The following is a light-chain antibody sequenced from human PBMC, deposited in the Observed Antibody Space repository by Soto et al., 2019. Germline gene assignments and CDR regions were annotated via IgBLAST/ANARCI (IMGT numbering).Light chain of an antibody. Sequence: QAVLTQPPSASGSPGQSVTISCTGTSSDVGAYNYVSWYQQHPGKAPKLIIYEVSKRPSGVPDRFSGSKSGNTASLTVSGLQAEDEADYFCCSYTSTFSVFGGGTKVTVL. V-gene: IGLV2-8*01. CDR3: CSYTSTFSV. CDR2: EVS. J-gene: IGLJ3*02. CDR1: SSDVGAYNY.